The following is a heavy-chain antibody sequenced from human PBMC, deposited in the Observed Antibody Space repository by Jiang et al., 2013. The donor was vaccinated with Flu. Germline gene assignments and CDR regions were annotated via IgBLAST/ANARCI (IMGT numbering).Heavy chain of an antibody. V-gene: IGHV1-46*01. CDR2: INPSGGST. J-gene: IGHJ4*02. Sequence: GYTFTSYYMHWVRQAPGQGLEWMGIINPSGGSTSYAQRFQGRVTMTRDTSTSTVYMELSSLRSEDTAVYYCARADYDFWSGYLYYFDYWGQGTLVTVSS. D-gene: IGHD3-3*01. CDR1: GYTFTSYY. CDR3: ARADYDFWSGYLYYFDY.